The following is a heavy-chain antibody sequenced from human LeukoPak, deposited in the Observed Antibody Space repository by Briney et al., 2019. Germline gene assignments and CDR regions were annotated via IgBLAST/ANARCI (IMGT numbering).Heavy chain of an antibody. Sequence: SETLSLTCTVSGDSVRTGNYHWSWIRQPPGKALEWIGYIYYTGSANYNPSLMSRLAMSVDTSKNQFSLKLSSVTAADTAVYYCARGHWFDPWGQGTLVTVSS. CDR3: ARGHWFDP. V-gene: IGHV4-61*01. CDR1: GDSVRTGNYH. J-gene: IGHJ5*02. CDR2: IYYTGSA.